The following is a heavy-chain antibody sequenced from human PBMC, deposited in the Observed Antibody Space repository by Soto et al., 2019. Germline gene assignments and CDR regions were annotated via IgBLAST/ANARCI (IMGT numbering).Heavy chain of an antibody. J-gene: IGHJ4*02. Sequence: GGSLRLSCAASGFTFSSYAMSWVRQAPGKGLEWVSAISGSGGSTYYADSVKGRFTISRDNSKNTLYLQMNSLRAEDTAVYYCAKDRGRGYSYGYGSFDYWGQGTLVTVS. D-gene: IGHD5-18*01. CDR2: ISGSGGST. CDR1: GFTFSSYA. CDR3: AKDRGRGYSYGYGSFDY. V-gene: IGHV3-23*01.